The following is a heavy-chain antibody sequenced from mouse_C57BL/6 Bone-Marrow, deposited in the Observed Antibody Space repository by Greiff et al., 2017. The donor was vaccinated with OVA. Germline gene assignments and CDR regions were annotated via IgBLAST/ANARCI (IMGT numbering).Heavy chain of an antibody. CDR2: IDPETGGT. CDR1: GYTFTDYE. V-gene: IGHV1-15*01. CDR3: TGRFAY. J-gene: IGHJ3*01. Sequence: QVQLKQSGAELVRPGASVTLSCKASGYTFTDYEMHWVKQTPVHGLEWIGAIDPETGGTAYNQKFKGKAILTADKSSRTAYMELRSLTSEDSAVYYCTGRFAYWGQGTLVTVSA.